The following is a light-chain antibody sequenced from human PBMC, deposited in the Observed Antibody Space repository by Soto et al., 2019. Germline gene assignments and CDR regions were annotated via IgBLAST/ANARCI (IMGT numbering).Light chain of an antibody. CDR3: QQYGDLPFT. J-gene: IGKJ3*01. CDR2: DAS. CDR1: QDISNY. V-gene: IGKV1-33*01. Sequence: DIQMTQSPSSLSASLGDRVTITCQASQDISNYLSWYQQKPGKAPKLLIYDASNLETGVPSRFGGSGSGTDFTLTISSLHPEDVATYYCQQYGDLPFTFGPGTKVDFK.